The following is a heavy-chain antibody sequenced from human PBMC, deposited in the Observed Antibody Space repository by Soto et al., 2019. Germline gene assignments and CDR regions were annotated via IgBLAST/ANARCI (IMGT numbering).Heavy chain of an antibody. D-gene: IGHD6-6*01. CDR1: GYTFTSYG. J-gene: IGHJ4*02. CDR2: ISAYNGNT. Sequence: GASVKVSCKASGYTFTSYGISWVRQAPGQGLEWMGWISAYNGNTNYAQKLQGRVTMTTDTSTSTAYMELRSLRSDDTAVYYCARDYEQLAYSHFDYWGQGTLVTVSS. CDR3: ARDYEQLAYSHFDY. V-gene: IGHV1-18*01.